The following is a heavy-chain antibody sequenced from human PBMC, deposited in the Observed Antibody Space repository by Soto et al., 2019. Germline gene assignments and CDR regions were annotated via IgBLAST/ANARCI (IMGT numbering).Heavy chain of an antibody. CDR3: ARGMDRAKTGY. CDR2: VSHTEGT. Sequence: SSGTLSPTCAVYSGSLNGDYWGWVRQPPGKGLEWIGEVSHTEGTRYSSSLKSRVTISVDTSNNQFSLTLTSLTAADTAVYYCARGMDRAKTGYWGRGTLVTVSS. V-gene: IGHV4-34*01. CDR1: SGSLNGDY. D-gene: IGHD5-18*01. J-gene: IGHJ4*02.